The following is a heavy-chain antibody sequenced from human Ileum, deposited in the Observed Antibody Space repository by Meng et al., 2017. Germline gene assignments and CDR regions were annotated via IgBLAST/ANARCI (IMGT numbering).Heavy chain of an antibody. CDR2: IFHTGNT. V-gene: IGHV4-4*02. J-gene: IGHJ1*01. D-gene: IGHD2-15*01. CDR3: VNYCSGGKCSPNEKTQH. CDR1: GGSFSSGHW. Sequence: QMQLQESGPGLVKPSGTLSLTCGVSGGSFSSGHWWGWVRQPPGKGLEWIGEIFHTGNTNYNPSLQSRVSLSIDKSKNQFSLKVISVTAADTAVYYCVNYCSGGKCSPNEKTQHWGQGTLVTVSS.